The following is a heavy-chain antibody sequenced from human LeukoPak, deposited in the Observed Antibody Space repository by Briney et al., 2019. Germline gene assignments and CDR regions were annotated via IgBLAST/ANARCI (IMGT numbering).Heavy chain of an antibody. V-gene: IGHV1-69*13. CDR3: ASQARFLEWLLPYFDY. J-gene: IGHJ4*02. CDR2: IIPIFGTA. D-gene: IGHD3-3*01. Sequence: SVKVSCKASGGTFSSYAISWVRQAPGQGLEWMGGIIPIFGTANYAQKFQGRVTITADESTSTAYMELSSLRSEDTAVYYCASQARFLEWLLPYFDYWGRGTLVTVSS. CDR1: GGTFSSYA.